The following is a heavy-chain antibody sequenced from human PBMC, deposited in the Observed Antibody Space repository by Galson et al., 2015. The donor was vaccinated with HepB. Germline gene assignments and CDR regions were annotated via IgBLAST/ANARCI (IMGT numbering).Heavy chain of an antibody. CDR1: GGSFSGYS. CDR2: INHSGSTKY. CDR3: ARLGGYCSGGSCP. J-gene: IGHJ5*02. V-gene: IGHV4-34*01. Sequence: ETLSLTCAVYGGSFSGYSWSWIRQPPGKGLEWIGEINHSGSTKYNYNPSLKSRVTISVDTSKNQFSLKLSSVTAADTAVYYCARLGGYCSGGSCPWGQGTLVTVSS. D-gene: IGHD2-15*01.